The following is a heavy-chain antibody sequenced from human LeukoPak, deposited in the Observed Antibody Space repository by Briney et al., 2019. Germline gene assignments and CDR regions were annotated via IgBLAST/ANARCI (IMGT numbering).Heavy chain of an antibody. D-gene: IGHD5-18*01. CDR1: GFTFSSYA. CDR2: ISYDGSNK. V-gene: IGHV3-30-3*02. J-gene: IGHJ3*02. Sequence: GGSLRLSCAASGFTFSSYAMHWVRQAPGRGLDWVAVISYDGSNKYYADSVKGRFTISRDNSKNTLYLQMNSLRAEDTAVYYCAKPRNVDTAMVTSYAFDIWGQGTMVTVSS. CDR3: AKPRNVDTAMVTSYAFDI.